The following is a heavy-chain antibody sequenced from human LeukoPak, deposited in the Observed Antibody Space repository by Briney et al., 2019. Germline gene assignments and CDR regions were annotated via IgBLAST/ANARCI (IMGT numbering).Heavy chain of an antibody. D-gene: IGHD6-19*01. CDR1: GFTFSSYS. CDR3: ARAPRRAVAGTDAFDI. Sequence: KAGGSLRLSCAASGFTFSSYSMNWVRQAPGKGLEWVSSISSSSSYIYYADSVKGRFTISRDNAKNSLYLQMNSLRAEDTAVYYCARAPRRAVAGTDAFDIWGQGTMVTVSS. J-gene: IGHJ3*02. CDR2: ISSSSSYI. V-gene: IGHV3-21*01.